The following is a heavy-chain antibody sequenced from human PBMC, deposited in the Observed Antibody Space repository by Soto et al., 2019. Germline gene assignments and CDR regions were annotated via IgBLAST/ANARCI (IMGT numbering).Heavy chain of an antibody. CDR1: GGSISSSSYY. CDR3: VFGYYDFWSGPNWASFDY. CDR2: IYYSGST. V-gene: IGHV4-39*01. Sequence: SETLSLTCTVSGGSISSSSYYWGWIRQPPGKGLEWIGSIYYSGSTYYNPSLKSRVTISVDTSKNQFSLKLSSVTAADTAVYYCVFGYYDFWSGPNWASFDYWGQGTLVTVSS. J-gene: IGHJ4*02. D-gene: IGHD3-3*01.